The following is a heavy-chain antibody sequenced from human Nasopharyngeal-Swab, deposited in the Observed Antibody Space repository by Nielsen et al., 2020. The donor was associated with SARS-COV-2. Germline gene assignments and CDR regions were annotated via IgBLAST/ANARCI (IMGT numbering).Heavy chain of an antibody. J-gene: IGHJ5*02. Sequence: GESLKISCAASGFTFSSYGMHWVRQAPGKGLEWVAVISYDGSNKYYADSVKGRFTTSRDNSKNTLYLQMNSLRAEDTAVYYCAREQGFDPWGQGTLVTVSS. CDR1: GFTFSSYG. CDR2: ISYDGSNK. CDR3: AREQGFDP. V-gene: IGHV3-30*03.